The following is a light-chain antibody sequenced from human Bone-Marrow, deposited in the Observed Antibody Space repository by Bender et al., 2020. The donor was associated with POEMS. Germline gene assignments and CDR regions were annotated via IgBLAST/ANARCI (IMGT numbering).Light chain of an antibody. J-gene: IGLJ1*01. CDR1: SSDVGGYNY. CDR3: SSYAGSNSYV. V-gene: IGLV2-8*01. Sequence: QSALTHPPSASGSPGQSVTISCTGTSSDVGGYNYVSWYQHHPGTAPKLMIYEVSKRPSGVPDRFSGSKSGNTASLTVSGLQAEDEAAYYCSSYAGSNSYVFGTGTKVTVL. CDR2: EVS.